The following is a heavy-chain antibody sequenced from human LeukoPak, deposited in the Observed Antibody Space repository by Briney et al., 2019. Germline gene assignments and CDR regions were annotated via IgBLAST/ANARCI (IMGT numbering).Heavy chain of an antibody. J-gene: IGHJ5*02. CDR3: ARTGVLRYFDWLLYSSKFAHWFDP. D-gene: IGHD3-9*01. V-gene: IGHV4-61*02. Sequence: SETLSLTCSVSGYSISSGYEWGWIRQPAGKGLEWIGRIYTSGSTNYNPSLESRVTISVDTSKNQFSLKLSSVTAADTAVYYCARTGVLRYFDWLLYSSKFAHWFDPWGQGTLVTVSS. CDR1: GYSISSGYE. CDR2: IYTSGST.